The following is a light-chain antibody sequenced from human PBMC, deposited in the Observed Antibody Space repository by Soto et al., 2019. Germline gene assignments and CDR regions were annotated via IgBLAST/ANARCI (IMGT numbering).Light chain of an antibody. CDR3: ESWDSSLSAVL. J-gene: IGLJ3*02. Sequence: QSVLTQPPSVSAAPGQKVTISCSGNSSNIGNNFVSWYLQPPGTAPKVLIYDDHKRPSGIPDRFSGFKSGTSATLGITGLPTGDEADYYCESWDSSLSAVLFGGGTKLTVL. CDR2: DDH. CDR1: SSNIGNNF. V-gene: IGLV1-51*01.